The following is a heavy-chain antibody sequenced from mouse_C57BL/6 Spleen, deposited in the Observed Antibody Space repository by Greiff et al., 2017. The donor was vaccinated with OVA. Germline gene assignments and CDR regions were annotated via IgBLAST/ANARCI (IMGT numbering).Heavy chain of an antibody. V-gene: IGHV2-6-1*01. Sequence: VQLQQSGPGLVAPSQSLSITCTVSGFSLTSYGVHWVRQPPGKGLEWLVVIWSDGSTTYNSALKSRLSISKDNSKSQVFLKMNSLQTDDTAMYYCARQRDYDYDRAMDYWGQGTSVTVSS. CDR3: ARQRDYDYDRAMDY. D-gene: IGHD2-4*01. CDR1: GFSLTSYG. CDR2: IWSDGST. J-gene: IGHJ4*01.